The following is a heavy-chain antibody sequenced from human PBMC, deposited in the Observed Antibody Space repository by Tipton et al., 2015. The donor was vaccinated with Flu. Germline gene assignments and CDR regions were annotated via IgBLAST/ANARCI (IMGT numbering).Heavy chain of an antibody. D-gene: IGHD6-19*01. Sequence: SLRLSCAASGFTFSGSVMHWVRQASGNGLEWVGRIRNKANSYETTYAASVEGRFTISRDDSKNTAYLQMNSLKIEDTAVYYCVRQNSGWFVDLWGRGALVTVSS. CDR1: GFTFSGSV. V-gene: IGHV3-73*01. J-gene: IGHJ2*01. CDR2: IRNKANSYET. CDR3: VRQNSGWFVDL.